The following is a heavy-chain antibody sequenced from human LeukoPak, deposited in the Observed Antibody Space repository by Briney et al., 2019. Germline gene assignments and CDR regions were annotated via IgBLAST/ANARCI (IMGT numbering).Heavy chain of an antibody. CDR1: GFTFSSYG. CDR2: IWYDGSNK. CDR3: ARYCGGYSCYSGSDY. J-gene: IGHJ4*02. D-gene: IGHD2-15*01. Sequence: PGGSLRLSCAASGFTFSSYGMHWVRQAPGKGLEWVAVIWYDGSNKYYADSVKGRFTISRDNSKNTLFLQVNSLRAEDTAVYYCARYCGGYSCYSGSDYWGQGTLVTVSS. V-gene: IGHV3-33*01.